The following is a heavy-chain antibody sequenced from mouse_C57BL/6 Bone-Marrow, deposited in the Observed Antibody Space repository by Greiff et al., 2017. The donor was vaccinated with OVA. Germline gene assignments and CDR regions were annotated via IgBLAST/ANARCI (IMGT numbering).Heavy chain of an antibody. D-gene: IGHD3-2*02. Sequence: EVKVVESGEGLVKPGGSLKLSCAASGFTFSSYAMSWVRQTPEKRLEWVAYISSGGDYIYYADTVKGRFTISRDHARNTLYLQMSSLKSEDTAMYYCTRDGLRVPFDYWGQGTTLTVSS. CDR1: GFTFSSYA. V-gene: IGHV5-9-1*02. J-gene: IGHJ2*01. CDR2: ISSGGDYI. CDR3: TRDGLRVPFDY.